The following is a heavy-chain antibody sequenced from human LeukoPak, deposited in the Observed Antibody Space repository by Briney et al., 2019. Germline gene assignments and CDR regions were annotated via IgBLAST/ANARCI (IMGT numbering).Heavy chain of an antibody. Sequence: GASVKVSCKASGYTFTSYYMHWVRQAPGQGLEWMGIINPSGGSTSYAQKFQGRVTMTRDMSTSTVYMELSSLRSDDTAVYYCARDRTRPPYYYDSSGYYPIDYWGQGTLVTVSS. CDR2: INPSGGST. J-gene: IGHJ4*02. CDR1: GYTFTSYY. V-gene: IGHV1-46*01. D-gene: IGHD3-22*01. CDR3: ARDRTRPPYYYDSSGYYPIDY.